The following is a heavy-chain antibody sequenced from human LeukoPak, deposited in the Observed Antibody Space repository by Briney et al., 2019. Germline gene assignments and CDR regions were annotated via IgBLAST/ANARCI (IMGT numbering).Heavy chain of an antibody. V-gene: IGHV4-59*01. CDR1: GGSLSSYY. CDR3: ATRYCSGGSCYRNDAFDI. D-gene: IGHD2-15*01. J-gene: IGHJ3*02. Sequence: SETLSLTCTVSGGSLSSYYWSWIRQPPGKGLEWIGYIYYSGSTNYNPSLKSRVTISVDTSKNQFSLKLSSVTAADTAVYYCATRYCSGGSCYRNDAFDIWGQGTMVTVSP. CDR2: IYYSGST.